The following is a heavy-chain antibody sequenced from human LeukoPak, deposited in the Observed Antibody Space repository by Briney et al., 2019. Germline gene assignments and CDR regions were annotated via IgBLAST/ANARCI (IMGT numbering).Heavy chain of an antibody. J-gene: IGHJ3*02. CDR3: ARARTIVDAFDI. V-gene: IGHV1-69*04. D-gene: IGHD2/OR15-2a*01. CDR2: IIPILGIV. Sequence: SVKVSCTASGGTFSSYAISWVRQAPGQGLEWMGRIIPILGIVDYTQEFQGRVTITADKSTTTVYMELSSLRSEDTAVYYCARARTIVDAFDIWGQGTMVTVSS. CDR1: GGTFSSYA.